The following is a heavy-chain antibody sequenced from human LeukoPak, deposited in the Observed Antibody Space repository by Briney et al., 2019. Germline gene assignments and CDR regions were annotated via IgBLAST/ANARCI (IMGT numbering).Heavy chain of an antibody. Sequence: SVKVSCKASGGTFSSYAISWVRQAPGQGLEWMGGIIPIFGTANYAQKFQGRVTITTDESTSTAYMELSSLRSEDTAVYYCAKLAREWELLDYWGQGTLVTVSS. J-gene: IGHJ4*02. V-gene: IGHV1-69*05. CDR1: GGTFSSYA. D-gene: IGHD1-26*01. CDR2: IIPIFGTA. CDR3: AKLAREWELLDY.